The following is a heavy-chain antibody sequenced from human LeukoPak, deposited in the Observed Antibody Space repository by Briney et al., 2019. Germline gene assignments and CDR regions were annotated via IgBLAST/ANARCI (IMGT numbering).Heavy chain of an antibody. J-gene: IGHJ4*02. CDR1: GGSISSYY. D-gene: IGHD6-19*01. V-gene: IGHV4-4*07. Sequence: SETLSLTCTVSGGSISSYYWSWIRQPAGKGLEWIGRIYTSGSTKYNPSLKSRVTMSVDTSKNQFSLKLSPVTAADTAVYYCAREKQWLGIDYWGQGTLVTVSS. CDR3: AREKQWLGIDY. CDR2: IYTSGST.